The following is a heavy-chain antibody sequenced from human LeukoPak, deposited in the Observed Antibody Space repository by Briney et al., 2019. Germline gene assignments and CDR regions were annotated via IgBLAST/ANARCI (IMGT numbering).Heavy chain of an antibody. D-gene: IGHD4-11*01. CDR2: IRYDGSNK. V-gene: IGHV3-30*02. CDR3: AKDRMTTFRPDDWWFDP. J-gene: IGHJ5*02. Sequence: GGSLRLSCAASGFTFSSYGMHWVRQAPAKGLEWVAFIRYDGSNKYYADSVKGRFTISRDNSKNTLYLQMKSMRAEETAVYDCAKDRMTTFRPDDWWFDPWGQGTLVTVSS. CDR1: GFTFSSYG.